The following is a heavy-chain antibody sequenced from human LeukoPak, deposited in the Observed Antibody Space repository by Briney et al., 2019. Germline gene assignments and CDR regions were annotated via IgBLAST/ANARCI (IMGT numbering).Heavy chain of an antibody. CDR3: ARDLNSSGWYGPRFDP. Sequence: PSETLSLTCTVSGGSISSYYWSWIRQPAGKGLEWIGRIYTSGSTNYNPSLKSRVTMSVDTSKNQFSLKLSSVTAADTAVYYCARDLNSSGWYGPRFDPWGQGILVTVSS. V-gene: IGHV4-4*07. CDR2: IYTSGST. J-gene: IGHJ5*02. CDR1: GGSISSYY. D-gene: IGHD6-19*01.